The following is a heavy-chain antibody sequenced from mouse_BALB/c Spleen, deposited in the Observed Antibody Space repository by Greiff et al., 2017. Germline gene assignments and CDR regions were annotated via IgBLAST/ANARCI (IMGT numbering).Heavy chain of an antibody. CDR1: GFTFRSYA. Sequence: EVQRVESGGGLVKPGGSLKLSCAASGFTFRSYAMSWVRQSPEQRLEWVAEISSGGSYTYYPDTVTGRFTISRDNAKNTLYLEMSSLRSEDTAMYYCARGGSFDYWGQGTTLTVSS. CDR3: ARGGSFDY. J-gene: IGHJ2*01. V-gene: IGHV5-9-4*01. CDR2: ISSGGSYT.